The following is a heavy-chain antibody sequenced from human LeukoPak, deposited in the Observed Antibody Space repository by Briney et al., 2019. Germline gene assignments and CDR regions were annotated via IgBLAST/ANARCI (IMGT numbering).Heavy chain of an antibody. CDR1: GGSISSGGYS. V-gene: IGHV4-30-2*01. Sequence: SETLSLTCAVSGGSISSGGYSWSWLRQPPGKGLEWIGYIYHSGSTYYNPSLKSRVTISVDRSKNQFSLKLSSVTAADTAVYYCARAPNYGDYIFDYWGQGTLVTVSS. CDR2: IYHSGST. J-gene: IGHJ4*02. D-gene: IGHD4-17*01. CDR3: ARAPNYGDYIFDY.